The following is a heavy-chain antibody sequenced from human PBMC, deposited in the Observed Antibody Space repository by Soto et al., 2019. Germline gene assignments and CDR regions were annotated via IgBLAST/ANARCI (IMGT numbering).Heavy chain of an antibody. CDR2: ISGSGGST. CDR3: AKDGAWSCQTVGVYYYYMDF. CDR1: GFTFSSYA. J-gene: IGHJ6*03. V-gene: IGHV3-23*01. Sequence: GGSLRLSCAASGFTFSSYAMSWVRQAPGKGLEWVSAISGSGGSTYYADSVKGRFTISRDNSKNTLYLQMNSLRAEDMAVYYGAKDGAWSCQTVGVYYYYMDFWGKGTTVTVSS. D-gene: IGHD3-10*01.